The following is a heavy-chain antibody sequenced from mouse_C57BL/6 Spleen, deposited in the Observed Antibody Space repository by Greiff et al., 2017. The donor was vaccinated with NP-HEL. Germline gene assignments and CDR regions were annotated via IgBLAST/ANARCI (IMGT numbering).Heavy chain of an antibody. J-gene: IGHJ1*03. CDR1: GYTFTDYY. D-gene: IGHD1-1*01. CDR2: INPYNGGT. CDR3: AIRGYYGSSWYFDV. V-gene: IGHV1-19*01. Sequence: VQLKQSGPVLVKPGASVKMSCKASGYTFTDYYMNWVKQSHGKSLEWIGVINPYNGGTSYNQKFKGKATLTVDKSSSTAYMELNSLTSEDSAVYYCAIRGYYGSSWYFDVWGTGTTVTVSS.